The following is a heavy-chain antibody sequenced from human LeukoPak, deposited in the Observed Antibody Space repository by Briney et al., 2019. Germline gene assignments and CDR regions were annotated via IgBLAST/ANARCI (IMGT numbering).Heavy chain of an antibody. J-gene: IGHJ4*02. V-gene: IGHV3-48*03. CDR1: GFTFSSYE. CDR2: ISSSGSTI. Sequence: GSLRLSCAASGFTFSSYEMNWVRQAPGKGLEWVSYISSSGSTIYYADSVKGRFTISRDNAKNSLYLQMNSLRAEDTAVYYCARSDSSGSTYRFWGQGTLVTVSS. CDR3: ARSDSSGSTYRF. D-gene: IGHD3-22*01.